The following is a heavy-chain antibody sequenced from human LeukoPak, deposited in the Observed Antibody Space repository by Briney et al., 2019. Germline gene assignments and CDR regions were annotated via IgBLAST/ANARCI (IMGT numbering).Heavy chain of an antibody. CDR2: IYHSGST. J-gene: IGHJ4*02. V-gene: IGHV4-38-2*02. CDR3: ARERDY. CDR1: GNSISSGYY. Sequence: SETLSLTCAVSGNSISSGYYWGWIRQPPGKGLEWIGSIYHSGSTYYNSSLKSRVTISVDTSKNQFSLKLSSVTAADTAVYYCARERDYWGQGTLVTVSS.